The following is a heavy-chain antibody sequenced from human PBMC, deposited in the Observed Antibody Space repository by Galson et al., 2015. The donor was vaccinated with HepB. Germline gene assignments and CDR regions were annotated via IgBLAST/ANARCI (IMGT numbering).Heavy chain of an antibody. CDR3: ARARFYWNDGGFFWFDP. D-gene: IGHD1-1*01. J-gene: IGHJ5*02. CDR2: IYTSGST. V-gene: IGHV4-4*07. CDR1: GGSISSYY. Sequence: ETLSLPCTVSGGSISSYYWSWIRQPAGKGLEWIGRIYTSGSTNYNPSLKSRVTMSVDTSKNQFSLKLSSVTAADTAVYYCARARFYWNDGGFFWFDPWGQGTLVTVSS.